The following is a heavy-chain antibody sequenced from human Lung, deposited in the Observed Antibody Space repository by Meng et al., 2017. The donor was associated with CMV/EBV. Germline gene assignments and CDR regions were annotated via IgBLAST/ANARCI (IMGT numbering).Heavy chain of an antibody. CDR3: ARDYGGYPNYFDY. J-gene: IGHJ4*02. D-gene: IGHD5-12*01. Sequence: LTXAASGFNFGNYDMHWGRQVTGKGLEWVSVIGTAGETYCLGSVKGRFTISRENAKNSLHLQMDSLRAEDTAVYYCARDYGGYPNYFDYWGQGTLVA. V-gene: IGHV3-13*01. CDR1: GFNFGNYD. CDR2: IGTAGET.